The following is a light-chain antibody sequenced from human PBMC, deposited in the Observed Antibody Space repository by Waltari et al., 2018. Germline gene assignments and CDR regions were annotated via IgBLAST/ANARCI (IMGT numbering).Light chain of an antibody. V-gene: IGLV3-21*04. Sequence: SYVLTQPPSVSVAPGKTASITCGVNNIERKSVHWYQQKPGQAPILVISYDSDRPSGIPERFSGSNSGNTATLTISRVEAGDEADYYCQVWDANTDPGVFGTGTEVTVL. J-gene: IGLJ1*01. CDR3: QVWDANTDPGV. CDR2: YDS. CDR1: NIERKS.